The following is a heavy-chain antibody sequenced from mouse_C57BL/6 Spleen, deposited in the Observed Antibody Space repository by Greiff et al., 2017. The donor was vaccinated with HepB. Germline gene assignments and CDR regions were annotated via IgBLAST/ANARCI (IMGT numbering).Heavy chain of an antibody. CDR2: IYPGSGST. CDR1: GYTFTSYW. CDR3: ARTGLITTVVAKKHYFDD. Sequence: QVQLKQPGAELVKPGASVKMSCKASGYTFTSYWITWVKQRPGQGLEWIGDIYPGSGSTNYNEKFKSKATLTVDTSSSTAYMQLSSLTSEDSAVYYCARTGLITTVVAKKHYFDDGGQGTTLTVSS. J-gene: IGHJ2*01. V-gene: IGHV1-55*01. D-gene: IGHD1-1*01.